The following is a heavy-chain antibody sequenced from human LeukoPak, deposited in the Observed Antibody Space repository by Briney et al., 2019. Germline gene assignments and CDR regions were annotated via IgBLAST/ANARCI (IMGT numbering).Heavy chain of an antibody. Sequence: GGSLRLSCAASGFTFSSYGMHWVRQAPGKGLEWVAFIMFDGSNKYYADSVKGRFTISRDNSKHTLFLQMNSLSVDDTAFYYCAKTDISSAYFDYWGQGTLVTVSS. CDR3: AKTDISSAYFDY. J-gene: IGHJ4*02. V-gene: IGHV3-30*02. CDR2: IMFDGSNK. CDR1: GFTFSSYG. D-gene: IGHD3-3*02.